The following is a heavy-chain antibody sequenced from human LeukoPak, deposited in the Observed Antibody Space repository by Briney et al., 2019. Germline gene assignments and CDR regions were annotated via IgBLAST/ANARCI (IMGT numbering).Heavy chain of an antibody. Sequence: GGSLRLSCAASGFTVSSNYMSWVRQTPGKGLAWVSVLYSGGNTYYAGSVKGRFTISRDNSKNMLFLQMNSLRAEDTAVYYCARVGRGDTYGYVDYWGQGTLVTVSS. CDR3: ARVGRGDTYGYVDY. J-gene: IGHJ4*02. CDR2: LYSGGNT. V-gene: IGHV3-66*01. D-gene: IGHD5-18*01. CDR1: GFTVSSNY.